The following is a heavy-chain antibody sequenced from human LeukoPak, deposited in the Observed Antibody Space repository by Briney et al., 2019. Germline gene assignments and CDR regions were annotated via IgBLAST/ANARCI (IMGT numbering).Heavy chain of an antibody. V-gene: IGHV3-74*01. CDR2: INNDGSST. Sequence: GGSLRLSCAASGFYFRSYWMHWVRQPPGKGLVWVSRINNDGSSTRYADSVKGRFTTSRDNAKNTVYLQMNSLRAEDTAMYYCARESGNYGDENWFDPWGQGTLVTVSS. CDR3: ARESGNYGDENWFDP. D-gene: IGHD4-17*01. J-gene: IGHJ5*02. CDR1: GFYFRSYW.